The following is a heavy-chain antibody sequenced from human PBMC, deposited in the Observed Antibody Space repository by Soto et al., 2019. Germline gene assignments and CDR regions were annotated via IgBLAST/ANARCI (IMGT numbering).Heavy chain of an antibody. V-gene: IGHV4-31*03. CDR2: IYYSGST. CDR3: ARGYDYDSGGYLFDY. CDR1: GGSVSSNIYY. D-gene: IGHD3-22*01. Sequence: SETLSLTCSVSGGSVSSNIYYWAWIRQHPGKGPEWIGHIYYSGSTYYNPSLKSRVTISLDMSKNQFSLKLTSVSAADTAVYYCARGYDYDSGGYLFDYWGQGTLVTVSS. J-gene: IGHJ4*02.